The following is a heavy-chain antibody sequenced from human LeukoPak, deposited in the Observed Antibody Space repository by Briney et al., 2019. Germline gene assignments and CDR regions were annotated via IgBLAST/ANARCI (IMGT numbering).Heavy chain of an antibody. V-gene: IGHV3-33*08. CDR2: IWYDGSNK. CDR1: GITFTSYA. J-gene: IGHJ4*02. D-gene: IGHD4-17*01. Sequence: PGGSLRLSCAASGITFTSYAMSWVRQAPGKGLEWVAVIWYDGSNKYYADSVKGRFPISRDNSKNTLYLQMNSLRAEDTAVYSCARADYGDSVGGGEYFDYWGQGTLVTVSS. CDR3: ARADYGDSVGGGEYFDY.